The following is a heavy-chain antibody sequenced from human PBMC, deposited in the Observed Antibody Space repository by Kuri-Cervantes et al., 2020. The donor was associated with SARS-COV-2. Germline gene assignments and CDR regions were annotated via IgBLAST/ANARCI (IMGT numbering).Heavy chain of an antibody. CDR1: GGSISSYY. V-gene: IGHV4-59*01. CDR2: IYYSGST. CDR3: AREGVTDEAYYYYYGMDV. Sequence: SETLSLTCTVSGGSISSYYWSWIRQPPVKGLEWIGYIYYSGSTNYNPSLKSRVTISVDTSKNQFSLKLSSVTAADTAVYYCAREGVTDEAYYYYYGMDVWGQGTTVTVSS. D-gene: IGHD2-21*02. J-gene: IGHJ6*02.